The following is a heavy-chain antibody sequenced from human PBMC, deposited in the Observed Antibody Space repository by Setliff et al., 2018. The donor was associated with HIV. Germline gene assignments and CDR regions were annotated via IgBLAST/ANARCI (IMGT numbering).Heavy chain of an antibody. CDR1: DASFCGYY. V-gene: IGHV4-34*01. CDR3: ARVLPSSYYYYMDV. CDR2: INHSGST. J-gene: IGHJ6*03. Sequence: PSETLSLTCAVYDASFCGYYWNWIRQFPGKGLEWIGEINHSGSTNYNPSLKSRVTILVDTSKNQFSLKVTSVTAADTAVYYCARVLPSSYYYYMDVWGKGTTVTVSS.